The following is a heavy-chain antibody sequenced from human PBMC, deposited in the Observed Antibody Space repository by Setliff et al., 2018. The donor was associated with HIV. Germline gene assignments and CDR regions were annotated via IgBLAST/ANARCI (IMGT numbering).Heavy chain of an antibody. CDR2: INPNSGGT. CDR1: GYTFTGYY. J-gene: IGHJ6*03. V-gene: IGHV1-2*02. D-gene: IGHD5-18*01. CDR3: ARARVDTAMVTHYYYYMDV. Sequence: GASVKVSCKASGYTFTGYYMHWVRQAPGQGLEWMGWINPNSGGTNYAQKFQGRVTMTRDTSISTAYMELSRLRSDDTAVYYCARARVDTAMVTHYYYYMDVWGEGTTVTVSS.